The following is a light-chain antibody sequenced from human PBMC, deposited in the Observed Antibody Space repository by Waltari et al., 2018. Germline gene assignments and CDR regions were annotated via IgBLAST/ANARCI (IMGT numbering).Light chain of an antibody. J-gene: IGLJ3*02. V-gene: IGLV2-14*01. CDR1: SSDVGGYNY. CDR3: SSYTSSSTWV. Sequence: QSALTQPASVSGSPGQSITISCTGTSSDVGGYNYVSWYQQNPGKAPKLMVYDVSKRPSGVSNRFSGSKSGNAASLTISGLQAEDEADYYCSSYTSSSTWVFGGGTK. CDR2: DVS.